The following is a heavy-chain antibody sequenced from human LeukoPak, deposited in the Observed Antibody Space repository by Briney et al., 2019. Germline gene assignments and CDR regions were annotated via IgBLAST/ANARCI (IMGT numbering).Heavy chain of an antibody. V-gene: IGHV3-30*02. CDR1: GFTFSSYG. J-gene: IGHJ4*02. CDR3: AKDGYSGYVLFDY. CDR2: IRYDGSNK. D-gene: IGHD5-12*01. Sequence: GGSLRLSCAASGFTFSSYGMHWVRQAPGMGLEWVAFIRYDGSNKYYADSVKGRFTISRDNSKNTLYLQMNSLRAEDTAVYYCAKDGYSGYVLFDYWGQETLVTVSS.